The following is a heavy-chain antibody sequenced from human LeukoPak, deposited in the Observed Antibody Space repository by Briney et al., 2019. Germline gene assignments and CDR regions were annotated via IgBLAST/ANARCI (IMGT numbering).Heavy chain of an antibody. Sequence: SETLSLTCTVSGYSISSGYYWSWIRRPPGKGLEWIGYIYYSGTTNYNPSLKSRVTISVDTSKNQFSLKLSSVTAADTAVYYCARGLGYYDSSVGYWGQGTLVTVSS. CDR2: IYYSGTT. D-gene: IGHD3-22*01. CDR3: ARGLGYYDSSVGY. CDR1: GYSISSGYY. V-gene: IGHV4-61*01. J-gene: IGHJ4*02.